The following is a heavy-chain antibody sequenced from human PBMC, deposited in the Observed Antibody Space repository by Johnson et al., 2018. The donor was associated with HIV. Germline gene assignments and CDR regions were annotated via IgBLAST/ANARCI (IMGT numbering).Heavy chain of an antibody. CDR1: GFTFDDYA. CDR3: AKEERITVTRVTWGAFDI. Sequence: EVQLVESGGGLVQPGRSLRLSCAASGFTFDDYAMHWVRQAPGKGLEWVSGISWNSGSIGYADSVKGRFTISRDNSKNTLYLQMNSLRAEDTAVYYCAKEERITVTRVTWGAFDIWGQGTMVTVSS. J-gene: IGHJ3*02. V-gene: IGHV3-9*01. CDR2: ISWNSGSI. D-gene: IGHD4-17*01.